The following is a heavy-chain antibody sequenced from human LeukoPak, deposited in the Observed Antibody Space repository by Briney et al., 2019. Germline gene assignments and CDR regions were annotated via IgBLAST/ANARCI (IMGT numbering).Heavy chain of an antibody. CDR2: IKQDGSEK. D-gene: IGHD2-21*01. CDR3: ARDGASEHTYGPLGY. V-gene: IGHV3-7*01. J-gene: IGHJ4*02. CDR1: GFTFSSYW. Sequence: GGSLRLSCAASGFTFSSYWMSWVRQAPGKGLEWVANIKQDGSEKYYVDSVKGRFTISRDNAKNSLYLQMNSLRAEDTAVYYCARDGASEHTYGPLGYWGQGTLVTVSS.